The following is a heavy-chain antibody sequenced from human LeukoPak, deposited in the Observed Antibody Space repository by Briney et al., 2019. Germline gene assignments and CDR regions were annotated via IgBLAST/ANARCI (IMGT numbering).Heavy chain of an antibody. CDR1: GFTFSSYA. Sequence: GGSLRLSCAASGFTFSSYAMTWVRQAPGKGLEWVSSIDASGGSTYYADSVKGRFTISRDNSKDTFFLQMNTLRAADTAVYYCAKGSGSGWYGWFAPWGQGTLVTVSS. CDR2: IDASGGST. V-gene: IGHV3-23*01. CDR3: AKGSGSGWYGWFAP. J-gene: IGHJ5*02. D-gene: IGHD6-19*01.